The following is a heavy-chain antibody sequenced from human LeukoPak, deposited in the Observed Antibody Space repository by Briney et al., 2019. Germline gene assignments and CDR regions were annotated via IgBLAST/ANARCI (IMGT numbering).Heavy chain of an antibody. CDR2: IYYSGTT. D-gene: IGHD6-19*01. CDR3: ARDLKIGYNSGWYSFDF. V-gene: IGHV4-59*01. CDR1: GGSISPYY. J-gene: IGHJ4*02. Sequence: SETLSLTCTVSGGSISPYYWGWIRQPPGKGLGWIGYIYYSGTTNYNPSLKSRATISVDTSKNQFSLKVISVTAADTAVYYCARDLKIGYNSGWYSFDFWGQGILVTVSS.